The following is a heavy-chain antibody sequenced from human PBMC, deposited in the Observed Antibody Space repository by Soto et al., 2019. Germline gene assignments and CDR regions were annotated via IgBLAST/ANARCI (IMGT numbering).Heavy chain of an antibody. D-gene: IGHD6-19*01. V-gene: IGHV1-2*02. Sequence: ASVKVSCKASGYTFSGFYMHWVRQAPGQGLEWMGWINPNSGGTKYAEKFQGRVTMTRDTSISTAYVEPSRLTSDDTAVYYCASAAVTGTAGLDFWGQGTLVTVSS. J-gene: IGHJ4*02. CDR1: GYTFSGFY. CDR3: ASAAVTGTAGLDF. CDR2: INPNSGGT.